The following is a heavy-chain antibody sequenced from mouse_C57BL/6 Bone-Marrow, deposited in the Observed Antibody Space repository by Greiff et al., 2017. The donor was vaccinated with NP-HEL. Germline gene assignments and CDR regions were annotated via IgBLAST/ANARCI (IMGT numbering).Heavy chain of an antibody. D-gene: IGHD1-1*01. CDR2: IRSKSSNYAT. CDR3: VRENYGSSYRYFDY. Sequence: EVQLVESGGGLVQPKGSLKLSCAASGFTFNTYAMHWVRQAPGKGLEWVARIRSKSSNYATYYADSVKDRFTISRDDSQSMLYLQMNNLKTEDTAMYYCVRENYGSSYRYFDYWGQGTTLTVSS. CDR1: GFTFNTYA. J-gene: IGHJ2*01. V-gene: IGHV10-3*01.